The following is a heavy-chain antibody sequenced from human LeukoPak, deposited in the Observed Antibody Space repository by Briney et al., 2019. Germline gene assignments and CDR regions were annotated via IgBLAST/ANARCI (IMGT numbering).Heavy chain of an antibody. CDR3: ARGSCSSTSCFPDY. V-gene: IGHV1-3*01. Sequence: ASVKVSCKASGYTFTSYAMHWVRQAPGQRLEWMGWINAGNGNTKYSQKFQGRVTITRDTSASTAYMELSSLRSEDTAVYCCARGSCSSTSCFPDYWGQGTLVTVSS. J-gene: IGHJ4*02. CDR2: INAGNGNT. D-gene: IGHD2-2*01. CDR1: GYTFTSYA.